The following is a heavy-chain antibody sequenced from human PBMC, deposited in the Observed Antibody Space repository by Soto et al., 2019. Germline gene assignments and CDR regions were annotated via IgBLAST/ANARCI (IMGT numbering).Heavy chain of an antibody. CDR1: GVSISSVGYY. CDR3: ASTGYSGSTTSYFDY. J-gene: IGHJ4*02. V-gene: IGHV4-31*03. D-gene: IGHD5-12*01. Sequence: QVQLQESGPGLVKPSQTLSLTCTVSGVSISSVGYYWSWIRQHPGKGLEWIGYIYYSGSTYYNPSLKSRVTISVDTSKNQFSLKLSSVTAADTAVYYCASTGYSGSTTSYFDYWGQGTLVTVSS. CDR2: IYYSGST.